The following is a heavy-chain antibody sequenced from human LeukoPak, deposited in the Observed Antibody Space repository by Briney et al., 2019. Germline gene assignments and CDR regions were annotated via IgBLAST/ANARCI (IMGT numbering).Heavy chain of an antibody. V-gene: IGHV3-30-3*01. D-gene: IGHD3-16*01. J-gene: IGHJ4*02. Sequence: GGSLRLSCAASGFTFSSYAMHWVRQAPGKGLEWVAVISYDGSNKYYADSVKGRFTISRDNSKNTLYLQMNSLRAEDTAVYYCATQLDWGQGTLVTVSS. CDR2: ISYDGSNK. CDR1: GFTFSSYA. CDR3: ATQLD.